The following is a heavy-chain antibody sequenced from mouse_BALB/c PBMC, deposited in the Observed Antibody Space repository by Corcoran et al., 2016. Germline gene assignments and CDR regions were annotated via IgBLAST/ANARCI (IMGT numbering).Heavy chain of an antibody. CDR3: ARATATTC. CDR1: GFNIKDTY. V-gene: IGHV14-3*02. CDR2: IDPANVNT. Sequence: EVQLQQSGAELVTPGASVQLSCSASGFNIKDTYMHWVKQRPEQGLEWIGRIDPANVNTKYDPKFQGKATITADTSSNTAYLQLSSLTSEDTAVYYCARATATTCWGQGTTLTVSP. J-gene: IGHJ2*01. D-gene: IGHD1-2*01.